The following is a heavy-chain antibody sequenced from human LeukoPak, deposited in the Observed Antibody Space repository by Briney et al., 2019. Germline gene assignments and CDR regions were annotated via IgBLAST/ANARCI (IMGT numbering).Heavy chain of an antibody. CDR1: GFTFSSYT. CDR2: ITTSDGNT. V-gene: IGHV3-23*01. CDR3: AKDGGLWVSAHWGDS. Sequence: PGGSLRLSCAASGFTFSSYTMSWVRQALGKGLEWVSTITTSDGNTYYADSVKGRLTVSRDNSKNTLFLQMNSLRAEDTAVYYCAKDGGLWVSAHWGDSWGRGTLVTVSS. D-gene: IGHD7-27*01. J-gene: IGHJ4*02.